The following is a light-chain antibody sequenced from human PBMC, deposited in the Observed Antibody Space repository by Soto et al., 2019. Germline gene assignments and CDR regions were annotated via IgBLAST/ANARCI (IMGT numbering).Light chain of an antibody. CDR1: QSVTRSF. V-gene: IGKV3-20*01. CDR3: HQYGSSPQA. Sequence: EIVLTQSPGTLSLSPGERVTLSCRASQSVTRSFLAWYQQKPGQAPRLLIYGASSRATGIPDRFSGSGSGTDFTLTISGLEPEDFAVYYCHQYGSSPQAFGPGTKVDIK. J-gene: IGKJ3*01. CDR2: GAS.